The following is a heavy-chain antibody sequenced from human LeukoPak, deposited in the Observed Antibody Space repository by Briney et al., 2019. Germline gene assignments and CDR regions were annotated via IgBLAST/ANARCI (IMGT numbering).Heavy chain of an antibody. Sequence: GGSLRLSCAASGFTFSSYGMHWVRRAPGKGLEWVAVIWYDGSNKYYADSVKGRFTISRDNSKNTLYLQMNSLRAEDTAVYYCARGRDIVVVVAALLGAFDIWGQGTMVTVSS. V-gene: IGHV3-33*01. J-gene: IGHJ3*02. D-gene: IGHD2-15*01. CDR1: GFTFSSYG. CDR3: ARGRDIVVVVAALLGAFDI. CDR2: IWYDGSNK.